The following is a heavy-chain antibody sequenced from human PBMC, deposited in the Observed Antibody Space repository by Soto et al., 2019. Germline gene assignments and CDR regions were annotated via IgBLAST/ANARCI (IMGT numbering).Heavy chain of an antibody. Sequence: GESLKISCKGSGYTFSTYWIAWVRQMPGKGLEWMGIIYPGDSDTKYSTAFQGQVTISADKSINTAYLQWSSLKASDTAMYYCARKFAPEFFDSWGQGTLVTVSS. CDR2: IYPGDSDT. CDR3: ARKFAPEFFDS. D-gene: IGHD3-10*01. J-gene: IGHJ4*02. V-gene: IGHV5-51*01. CDR1: GYTFSTYW.